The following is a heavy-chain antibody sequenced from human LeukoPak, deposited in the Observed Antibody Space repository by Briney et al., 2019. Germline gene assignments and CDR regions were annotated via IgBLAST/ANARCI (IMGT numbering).Heavy chain of an antibody. V-gene: IGHV4-4*07. J-gene: IGHJ3*02. D-gene: IGHD6-19*01. CDR1: RGSTRRYY. Sequence: PESLSLTRTVSRGSTRRYYWSGIPQPPGGGLGRIGRIYTSGSTNYNPSLKSRVTMSVYTSKNQFSLKLSSVTAADTAVYYCARDLQSGSDAFDIWGQGTMVTVSS. CDR3: ARDLQSGSDAFDI. CDR2: IYTSGST.